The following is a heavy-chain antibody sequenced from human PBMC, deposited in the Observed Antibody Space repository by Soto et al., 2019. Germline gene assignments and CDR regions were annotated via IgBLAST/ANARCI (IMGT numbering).Heavy chain of an antibody. J-gene: IGHJ4*02. CDR1: GFTFSSYG. V-gene: IGHV3-30*18. Sequence: QVQLVESGGGVVQPGRSLRLSCAASGFTFSSYGMHWVRQATGTGLEWVAVISYDGSNKYYADSVKGRFTISRDNSKNTLYLQMNSLRAEHTAVYYCAKGREDILVVVAATPFYYWGQGTLVTLSS. D-gene: IGHD2-15*01. CDR2: ISYDGSNK. CDR3: AKGREDILVVVAATPFYY.